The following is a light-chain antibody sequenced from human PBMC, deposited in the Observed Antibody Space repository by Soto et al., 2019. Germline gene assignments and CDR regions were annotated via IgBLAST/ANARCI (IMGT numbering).Light chain of an antibody. Sequence: DIQMTQSPSSLSASVIDIVTVTFQASQDITKSLNWYQQKPGKAPNLLIYDASNLEAGVPLRFSGSGSGTDFTFTISSLQPDDFATYYCQQYNSYPLTFGGGTKVDIK. J-gene: IGKJ4*01. V-gene: IGKV1-33*01. CDR1: QDITKS. CDR2: DAS. CDR3: QQYNSYPLT.